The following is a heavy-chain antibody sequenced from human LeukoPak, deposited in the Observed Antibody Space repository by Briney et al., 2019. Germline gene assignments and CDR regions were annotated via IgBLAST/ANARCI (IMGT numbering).Heavy chain of an antibody. CDR1: GYTFTSYG. CDR2: ISAYNGNT. CDR3: ARDLPYDSSGYYLGGGVGYFDY. Sequence: ASVKVSCKASGYTFTSYGISWVRQAPRQGLEWMGWISAYNGNTNYAQKLQGRVTMTTDTSTSTAYMELRSLRSDDTAVYYCARDLPYDSSGYYLGGGVGYFDYWGQGTLVTVSS. J-gene: IGHJ4*02. V-gene: IGHV1-18*01. D-gene: IGHD3-22*01.